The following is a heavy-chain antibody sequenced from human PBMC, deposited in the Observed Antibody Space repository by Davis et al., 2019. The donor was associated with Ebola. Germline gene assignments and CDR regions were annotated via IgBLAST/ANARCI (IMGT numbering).Heavy chain of an antibody. Sequence: MPSETLSLTCTVSGGSISSSSYYWGWIRQPPGKGLEWIGSIYYSGSTYYNPSLKSRVTISVDTSENQFSLKLSSVTAADTAVYYCARLGDYDYIWGSAGGFDYWGQGTLVTVSS. V-gene: IGHV4-39*01. CDR3: ARLGDYDYIWGSAGGFDY. CDR2: IYYSGST. CDR1: GGSISSSSYY. D-gene: IGHD3-16*01. J-gene: IGHJ4*02.